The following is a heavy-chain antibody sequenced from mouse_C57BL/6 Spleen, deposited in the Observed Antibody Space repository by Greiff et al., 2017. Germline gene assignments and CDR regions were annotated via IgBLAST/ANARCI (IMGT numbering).Heavy chain of an antibody. Sequence: QQSHGKSLEWIGDINPNNGGTSYNQKFKGKATLTVDKSSSTAYMELRSLTSEDSAVYYCAREAYSNYPFAYWGQGTLVTVSA. CDR2: INPNNGGT. J-gene: IGHJ3*01. V-gene: IGHV1-26*01. CDR3: AREAYSNYPFAY. D-gene: IGHD2-5*01.